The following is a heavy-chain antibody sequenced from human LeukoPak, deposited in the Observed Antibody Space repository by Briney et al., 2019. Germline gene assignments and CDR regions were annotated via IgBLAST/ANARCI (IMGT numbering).Heavy chain of an antibody. CDR1: GYTFTSYG. V-gene: IGHV1-18*01. Sequence: ASVKVSCKASGYTFTSYGISWVRQAPGQGLEWMGLISAYNGKTNYAQKLQGRVTMTTDISTSTAYMELRSLRSDDTAVYYCAREGRADIVATITQHYYYYMDVWGKGTTVTISS. CDR3: AREGRADIVATITQHYYYYMDV. CDR2: ISAYNGKT. J-gene: IGHJ6*03. D-gene: IGHD5-12*01.